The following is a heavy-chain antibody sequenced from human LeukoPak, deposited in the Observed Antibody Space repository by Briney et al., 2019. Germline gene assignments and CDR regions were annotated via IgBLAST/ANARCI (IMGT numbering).Heavy chain of an antibody. V-gene: IGHV3-11*01. Sequence: GGSLRLSCAASGFTFSDYYMSWIRQAPGKGLEWVSYISSSGSTIYYADSVKGRFTISRDNAKNSLYLQMNSLRAEDTAVYYCARDDYGDYLNWFDPWGQGTLVTVSS. D-gene: IGHD4-17*01. CDR2: ISSSGSTI. CDR1: GFTFSDYY. CDR3: ARDDYGDYLNWFDP. J-gene: IGHJ5*02.